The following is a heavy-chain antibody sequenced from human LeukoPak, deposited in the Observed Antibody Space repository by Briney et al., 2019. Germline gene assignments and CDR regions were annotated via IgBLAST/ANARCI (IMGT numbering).Heavy chain of an antibody. J-gene: IGHJ4*02. V-gene: IGHV3-74*03. CDR1: GFKLSSYY. CDR3: ARTTMETQYFDR. CDR2: LESDGGST. D-gene: IGHD1-1*01. Sequence: GGCLRLACAASGFKLSSYYMDWVRQGPGKWLVWVSRLESDGGSTKYADFVQGRFTRSRDDAKNTLYLQMTSVRVEDAAVYYCARTTMETQYFDRWGQGTLVTVAS.